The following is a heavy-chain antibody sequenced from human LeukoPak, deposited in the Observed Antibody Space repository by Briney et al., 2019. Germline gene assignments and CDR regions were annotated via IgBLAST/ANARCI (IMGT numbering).Heavy chain of an antibody. J-gene: IGHJ1*01. Sequence: SEALSLTCTVSGGFISSYYWSWIRQPAGKGLEWIGRIYTSGSTNYNPSLKSRVTMSVGTSKNQFSLKLSSVTAADTAVYYCAREDNWNYGYFQHWGQGTLVTVSS. CDR3: AREDNWNYGYFQH. D-gene: IGHD1-7*01. CDR2: IYTSGST. CDR1: GGFISSYY. V-gene: IGHV4-4*07.